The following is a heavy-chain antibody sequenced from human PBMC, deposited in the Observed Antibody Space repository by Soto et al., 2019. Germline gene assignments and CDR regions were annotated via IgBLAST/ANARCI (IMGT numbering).Heavy chain of an antibody. CDR2: IWYDGSNK. Sequence: PGGSLRLSCAASGFIFSSDGMHVVRKTPSKRLEWVAVIWYDGSNKYYADSVKGRFTISRDNSKNTLYLQMNSLRAEDTAVYYCARDYQGWLRLRGYFDYWGQGTLVTVSS. CDR1: GFIFSSDG. J-gene: IGHJ4*02. CDR3: ARDYQGWLRLRGYFDY. D-gene: IGHD5-12*01. V-gene: IGHV3-33*01.